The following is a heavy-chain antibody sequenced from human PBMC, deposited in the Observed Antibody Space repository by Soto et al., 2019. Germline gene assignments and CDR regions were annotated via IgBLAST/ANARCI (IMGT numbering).Heavy chain of an antibody. CDR1: GGSISSGGYS. CDR3: GRVPDY. D-gene: IGHD2-2*01. CDR2: IYHSVST. V-gene: IGHV4-30-2*01. J-gene: IGHJ4*02. Sequence: QLQLQESGSGLVKPSQTLSLTCAVSGGSISSGGYSWSWIRQPPGKGLEWIGYIYHSVSTYYNPFLKSPVTISIARSKNQFSLKLSSVTAAHTAVYYCGRVPDYWGQGTLVTVSS.